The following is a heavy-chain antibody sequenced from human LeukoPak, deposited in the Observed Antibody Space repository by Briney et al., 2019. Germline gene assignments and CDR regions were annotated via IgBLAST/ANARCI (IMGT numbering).Heavy chain of an antibody. CDR3: ARDFGTTGWHTFDY. Sequence: SQTLSLTCVVSGDSVSSKNGAWNWIRQSPSRGLEWLGRTYYRSKWYNDYAESMEGRMTISQDTSKNQYSLHPNSVTPDDTAVYYCARDFGTTGWHTFDYWDQGTLVTVSS. D-gene: IGHD6-19*01. J-gene: IGHJ4*02. V-gene: IGHV6-1*01. CDR1: GDSVSSKNGA. CDR2: TYYRSKWYN.